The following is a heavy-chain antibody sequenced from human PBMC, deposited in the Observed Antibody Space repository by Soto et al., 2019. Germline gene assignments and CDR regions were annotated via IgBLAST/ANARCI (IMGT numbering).Heavy chain of an antibody. D-gene: IGHD2-8*01. CDR1: GGTFSSYT. CDR2: IIPNIGDA. CDR3: AKNGQPPYYYYGMDV. J-gene: IGHJ6*02. V-gene: IGHV1-18*01. Sequence: ASVKVSCKASGGTFSSYTISWVRQAPGQGLEWMGRIIPNIGDANYAQRFQGRVSMTIDTSTTTAYMELRTLTPDDTAVYYCAKNGQPPYYYYGMDVWGQGTTVTVSS.